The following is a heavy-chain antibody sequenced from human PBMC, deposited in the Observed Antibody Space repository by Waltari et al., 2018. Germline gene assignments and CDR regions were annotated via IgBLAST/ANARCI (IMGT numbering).Heavy chain of an antibody. J-gene: IGHJ4*02. CDR1: GFTFSSYA. Sequence: QVQLVESGGGVVQPGRSLRLSCAASGFTFSSYAMHWVRQAPGKGLEWVAGISYDCSNKYYADSRRCRFTNSRDNSKNTLYLQMNSLRAEDTAVYYCARSRNSGSYFDYWGQGTLVTVSS. D-gene: IGHD1-26*01. V-gene: IGHV3-30-3*01. CDR2: ISYDCSNK. CDR3: ARSRNSGSYFDY.